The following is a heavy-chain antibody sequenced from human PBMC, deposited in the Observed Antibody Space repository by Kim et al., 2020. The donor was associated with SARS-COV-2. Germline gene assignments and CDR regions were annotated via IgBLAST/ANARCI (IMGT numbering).Heavy chain of an antibody. J-gene: IGHJ4*02. Sequence: QKLQGRVTMTTDTSTSTAYMELRSLRSDDTAVYYCARELNYYDSSGYFSYWGQGTLVTVSS. V-gene: IGHV1-18*01. D-gene: IGHD3-22*01. CDR3: ARELNYYDSSGYFSY.